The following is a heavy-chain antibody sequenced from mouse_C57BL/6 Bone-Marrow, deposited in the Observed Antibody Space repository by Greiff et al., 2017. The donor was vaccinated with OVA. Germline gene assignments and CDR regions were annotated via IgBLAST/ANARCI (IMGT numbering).Heavy chain of an antibody. CDR3: ARDPGSSPYYFDY. CDR2: ISDGGSYT. CDR1: GFTFSSYA. V-gene: IGHV5-4*01. D-gene: IGHD1-1*01. J-gene: IGHJ2*01. Sequence: EVKLVESGGGLVKPGGSLKLSCAASGFTFSSYAMSWVRQTPEKRLEWVATISDGGSYTYYPDNVKGRFTISRDNAKNNLYLQMSHLKSEDTAMYYCARDPGSSPYYFDYWGQGTTLTVSS.